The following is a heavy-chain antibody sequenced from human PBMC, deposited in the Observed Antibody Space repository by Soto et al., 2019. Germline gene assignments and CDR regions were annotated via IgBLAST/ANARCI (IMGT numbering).Heavy chain of an antibody. J-gene: IGHJ4*02. CDR1: GYYSSSYW. D-gene: IGHD5-12*01. Sequence: GESLKISCRGSGYYSSSYWIAWVRQMSGKGLEWLGSVYVSDSETKYSPSFQGQVTISADKYTNTAYLYWSSLKASDTAMYYCARGALRWLQNNWGQGTLVTVSS. V-gene: IGHV5-51*01. CDR2: VYVSDSET. CDR3: ARGALRWLQNN.